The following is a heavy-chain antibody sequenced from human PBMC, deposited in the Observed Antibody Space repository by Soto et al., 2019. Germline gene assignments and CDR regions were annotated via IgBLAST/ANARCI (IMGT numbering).Heavy chain of an antibody. CDR1: GYTFTNYA. V-gene: IGHV1-18*01. Sequence: ASVKVSCKASGYTFTNYAFSWVRQAPGQGLESMGWISAYNGNTNYAQKLQGRVTMTTDTSTSTAYMELRSLRSDDTAVYYCARGGSGWYSDFWGQGTLVTVSS. CDR3: ARGGSGWYSDF. CDR2: ISAYNGNT. J-gene: IGHJ4*02. D-gene: IGHD6-19*01.